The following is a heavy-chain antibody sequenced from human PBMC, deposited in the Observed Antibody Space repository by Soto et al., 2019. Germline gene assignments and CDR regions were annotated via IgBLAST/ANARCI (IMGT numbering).Heavy chain of an antibody. CDR2: ISYDGNNK. V-gene: IGHV3-30-3*01. J-gene: IGHJ4*02. Sequence: GGSLRLSCAASGFTYSTHTMHWVRQAPGKGLEWVAVISYDGNNKFYADSVKGRFTISRDSTKQTLYLQMNSLRPDDTAVYYCARSMKAGKNFDYRGQGTLVTVSS. CDR1: GFTYSTHT. D-gene: IGHD6-13*01. CDR3: ARSMKAGKNFDY.